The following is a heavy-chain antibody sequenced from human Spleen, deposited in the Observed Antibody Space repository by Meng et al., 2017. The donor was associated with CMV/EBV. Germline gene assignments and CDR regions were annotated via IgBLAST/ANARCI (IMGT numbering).Heavy chain of an antibody. V-gene: IGHV4-34*01. CDR1: SFSGYY. CDR2: INHSGST. D-gene: IGHD2-2*02. Sequence: SFSGYYWSWIRQPPGKGLEWIGEINHSGSTNYNPSLKSRVTISVDTSKNQFSLKLSSVTAADTAVYYCARGREGYCSSTSCYTSPFDYWGQGTLVTVSS. CDR3: ARGREGYCSSTSCYTSPFDY. J-gene: IGHJ4*02.